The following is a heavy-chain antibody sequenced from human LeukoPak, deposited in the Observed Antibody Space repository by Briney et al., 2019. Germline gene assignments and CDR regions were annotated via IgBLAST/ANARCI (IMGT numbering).Heavy chain of an antibody. V-gene: IGHV4-59*08. CDR2: IYYSGST. Sequence: PSETLSLTCTVSGGSISSYYWSWIRQPPGKGLEWIGFIYYSGSTNYNPSLKSRVTISVDTSTNQFSLKLNSVTAADTAVYYCARGLAAAGSLSFDYWGQGTLVTVSS. D-gene: IGHD6-13*01. CDR3: ARGLAAAGSLSFDY. CDR1: GGSISSYY. J-gene: IGHJ4*02.